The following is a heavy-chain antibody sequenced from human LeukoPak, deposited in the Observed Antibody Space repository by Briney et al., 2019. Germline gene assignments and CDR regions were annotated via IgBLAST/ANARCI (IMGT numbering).Heavy chain of an antibody. CDR3: AKGEGYYYDSSGPSAFDI. CDR1: GFTFSSYG. V-gene: IGHV3-30*02. D-gene: IGHD3-22*01. CDR2: IRYDGSNK. J-gene: IGHJ3*02. Sequence: PGGSLRLSCAASGFTFSSYGMHWVRQAPGKGLEWVAFIRYDGSNKYYADSVKGRFTISRDNSKNTLYLQMNSLRAEDTAVYYRAKGEGYYYDSSGPSAFDIWGQGTMVTVSS.